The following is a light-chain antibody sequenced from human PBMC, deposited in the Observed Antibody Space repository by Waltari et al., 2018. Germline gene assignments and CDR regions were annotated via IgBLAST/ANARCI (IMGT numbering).Light chain of an antibody. CDR3: AAWDDNLSGGV. CDR1: SSNIGSNY. CDR2: RSN. V-gene: IGLV1-47*01. Sequence: QSVLTQPPSASGTPGQRVTISCSGSSSNIGSNYVYWYQQLPGTAPKLLIYRSNQRPSGVPDRFSGSKSGTSASLAISGLRSEDEADYYWAAWDDNLSGGVFGGGTKLTVL. J-gene: IGLJ3*02.